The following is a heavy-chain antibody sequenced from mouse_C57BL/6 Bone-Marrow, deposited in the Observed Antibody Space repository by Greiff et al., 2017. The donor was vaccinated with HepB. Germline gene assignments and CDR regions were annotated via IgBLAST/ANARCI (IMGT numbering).Heavy chain of an antibody. Sequence: EVKLMESGGGLVQPGGSMKLSCVASGFTFSNYWMNWVRQSPEKGLEWVAQIRFKSDNYATHYAESVKGRFTNARDDSKSSVYLHMNNLRAEAAGIYYCRGQHRNYFDYWGQGTTLTVSS. V-gene: IGHV6-3*01. CDR2: IRFKSDNYAT. J-gene: IGHJ2*01. D-gene: IGHD3-2*02. CDR1: GFTFSNYW. CDR3: RGQHRNYFDY.